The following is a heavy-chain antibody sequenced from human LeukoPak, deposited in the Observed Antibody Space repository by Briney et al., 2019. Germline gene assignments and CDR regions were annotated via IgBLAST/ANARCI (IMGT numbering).Heavy chain of an antibody. D-gene: IGHD5-12*01. J-gene: IGHJ4*02. Sequence: PGGSLRLSCAASGFTFSSYSMNWVRQAPGKGLEWVSSISSSSSYIYYADSVKGRFTISRDNAKNSLYLQMNSLRAEDTAVYYCARDHNIVATMKWSFDYWGQGTLVTVSS. CDR3: ARDHNIVATMKWSFDY. CDR2: ISSSSSYI. CDR1: GFTFSSYS. V-gene: IGHV3-21*01.